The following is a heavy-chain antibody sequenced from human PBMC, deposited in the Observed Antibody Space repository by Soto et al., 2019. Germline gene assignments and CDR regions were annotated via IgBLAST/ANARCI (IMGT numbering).Heavy chain of an antibody. Sequence: GGSLRLSCAASGFTFGSYWMSWVRQAPGKGLEWVANIKQDGSEKYYVDSVKGRFTIPRDNAKNSLYLQMNSLRAEDTAVYYCAREGSSWYWGQGTLVTVSS. D-gene: IGHD6-13*01. CDR1: GFTFGSYW. CDR3: AREGSSWY. V-gene: IGHV3-7*03. CDR2: IKQDGSEK. J-gene: IGHJ4*02.